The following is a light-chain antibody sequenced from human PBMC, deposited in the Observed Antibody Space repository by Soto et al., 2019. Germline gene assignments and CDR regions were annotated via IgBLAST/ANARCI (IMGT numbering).Light chain of an antibody. CDR2: GAS. J-gene: IGKJ4*01. Sequence: DIQMTQSPSSLSASVGDRVTITCRTSQSISTSLNWYQQKAGKAPKLLIYGASTLQSGVPLRFSGSGSGTEFTLTISSLQPEDFATYYCQQLTSYFPLTFGGGTKVDIK. CDR1: QSISTS. CDR3: QQLTSYFPLT. V-gene: IGKV1-39*01.